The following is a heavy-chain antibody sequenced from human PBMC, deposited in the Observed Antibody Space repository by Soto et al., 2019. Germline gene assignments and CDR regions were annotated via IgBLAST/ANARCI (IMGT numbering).Heavy chain of an antibody. V-gene: IGHV3-23*01. CDR1: GFTFSSYA. CDR3: AKDEGIAVAGHGY. J-gene: IGHJ4*02. D-gene: IGHD6-19*01. CDR2: ISGSGGST. Sequence: GGSLRLSCGASGFTFSSYAMSWVRQAPGKGLEWVSAISGSGGSTYYADSVKGRFTISRDNSKNTLYLQMNSLRAEDTAVYYCAKDEGIAVAGHGYWGQGTLVTVSS.